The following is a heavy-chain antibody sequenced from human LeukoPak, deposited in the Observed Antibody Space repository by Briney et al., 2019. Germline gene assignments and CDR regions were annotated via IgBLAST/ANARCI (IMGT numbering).Heavy chain of an antibody. D-gene: IGHD3-9*01. CDR3: ARGRRFYFDWFGDFDY. CDR2: IYTSGST. Sequence: SETLSLTCTVSGGSISSYYWSWIRQPAGKGLEWIGRIYTSGSTNYNPSLKSRVTMSVDTSKNQFSLKLSSVTAADTAVYYCARGRRFYFDWFGDFDYWGQGTLVTVSS. V-gene: IGHV4-4*07. J-gene: IGHJ4*02. CDR1: GGSISSYY.